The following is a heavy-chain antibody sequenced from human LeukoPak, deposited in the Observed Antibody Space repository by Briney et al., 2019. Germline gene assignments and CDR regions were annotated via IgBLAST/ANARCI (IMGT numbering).Heavy chain of an antibody. CDR3: AGYGEYWDWYFDL. V-gene: IGHV4-59*03. CDR2: IYSSGST. D-gene: IGHD4-17*01. J-gene: IGHJ2*01. CDR1: GGSINSYY. Sequence: TSETLSLTCSVSGGSINSYYWGWVRQPPGKGLEWIGDIYSSGSTNYNPSLKSRVTISIDTSKNQFSLKLNSVTAADTAVHYCAGYGEYWDWYFDLRGRGTPVTVSP.